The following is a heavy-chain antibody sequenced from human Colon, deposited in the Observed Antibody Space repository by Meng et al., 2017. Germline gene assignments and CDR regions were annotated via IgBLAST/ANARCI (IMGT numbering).Heavy chain of an antibody. Sequence: GNLVHAGVEVKNPGDSVKVSCKVSGYTFSSYEINWVRQASGQGLEWMGWMHPTSGKTVYAQKFQGRVTFTRDTSISTAYMELSSLRSEDTAVYYCAKIKKQGILGLGYWYFDLWGRGTLVTVSS. V-gene: IGHV1-8*03. D-gene: IGHD3-10*01. CDR3: AKIKKQGILGLGYWYFDL. CDR1: GYTFSSYE. J-gene: IGHJ2*01. CDR2: MHPTSGKT.